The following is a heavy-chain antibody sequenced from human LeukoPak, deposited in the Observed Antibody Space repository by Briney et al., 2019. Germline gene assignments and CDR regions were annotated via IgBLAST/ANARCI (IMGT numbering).Heavy chain of an antibody. CDR2: ISSSSSNI. CDR1: GFTFSSYS. CDR3: ASGATYPLDY. J-gene: IGHJ4*02. V-gene: IGHV3-21*01. D-gene: IGHD1-26*01. Sequence: AGSLRLSCAASGFTFSSYSRNWVRQAPGKGLEWVSSISSSSSNIYYADSVKGRFTISRDNAKNSLYLQMNSLRAEDTAVYYCASGATYPLDYWGQGTLVTVSS.